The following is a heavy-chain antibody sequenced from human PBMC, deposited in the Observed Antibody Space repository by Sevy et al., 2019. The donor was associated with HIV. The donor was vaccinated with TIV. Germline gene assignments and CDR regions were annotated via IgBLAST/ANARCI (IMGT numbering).Heavy chain of an antibody. CDR1: GFTFSSYA. J-gene: IGHJ3*02. CDR3: AKGDEPATDYGDYVPNAFDI. V-gene: IGHV3-23*01. D-gene: IGHD4-17*01. Sequence: GGSLRLSCAASGFTFSSYAMSWVRQAPGKGLEWVSSISGPGGTTYYADSVKGRFTISRDNSKNTLHLQMNSLTADDPAVYYCAKGDEPATDYGDYVPNAFDIWGQGTMVTVSS. CDR2: ISGPGGTT.